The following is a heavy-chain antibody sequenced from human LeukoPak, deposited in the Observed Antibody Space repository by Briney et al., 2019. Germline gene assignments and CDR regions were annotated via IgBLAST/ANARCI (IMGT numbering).Heavy chain of an antibody. D-gene: IGHD6-13*01. CDR2: ISGSGGST. CDR3: AKSGIALDASDQSPLAEYFQH. CDR1: GFTFSSYA. J-gene: IGHJ1*01. V-gene: IGHV3-23*01. Sequence: GGSLRLSCAASGFTFSSYAMSWVRQAPGKGLEWVSAISGSGGSTYYADSVKGRFTISRDNSKNTLYLQMNSLRAEDTAVYYCAKSGIALDASDQSPLAEYFQHWGQGTLVTVSS.